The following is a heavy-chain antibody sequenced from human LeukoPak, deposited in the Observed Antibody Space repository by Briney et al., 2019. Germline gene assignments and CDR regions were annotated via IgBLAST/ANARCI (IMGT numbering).Heavy chain of an antibody. V-gene: IGHV3-30-3*01. CDR2: ISYDGSNK. J-gene: IGHJ4*02. Sequence: GGSLRLSCAASGFTFSSYAMHWVCQAPGKGLEWVAVISYDGSNKYYADSVKGRFTISRDNSKNTLYLQMNSLRAEDTAVYYCARQGPFSVDIVATDHFDYWGQGTLVTVSS. CDR3: ARQGPFSVDIVATDHFDY. CDR1: GFTFSSYA. D-gene: IGHD5-12*01.